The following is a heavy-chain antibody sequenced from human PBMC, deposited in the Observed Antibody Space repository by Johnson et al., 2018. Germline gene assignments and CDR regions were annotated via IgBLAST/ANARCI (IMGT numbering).Heavy chain of an antibody. Sequence: EVQLVESGGGLAQPGGSLRLSCAASGFIFRSYSMTWVRQAPGKGLEWVASITQDRSETYYVDSVEGRFTISRDNAKNSLSLQMNSRRAEDTAVYYCARVDDYGEYAVGDCLDYWGQGTLVIVSS. CDR2: ITQDRSET. J-gene: IGHJ4*02. CDR1: GFIFRSYS. V-gene: IGHV3-7*01. CDR3: ARVDDYGEYAVGDCLDY. D-gene: IGHD4-17*01.